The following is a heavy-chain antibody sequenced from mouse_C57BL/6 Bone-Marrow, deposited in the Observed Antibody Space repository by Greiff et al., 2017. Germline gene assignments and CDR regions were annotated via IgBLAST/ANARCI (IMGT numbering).Heavy chain of an antibody. CDR3: ARDIDDGYDDWFAY. CDR2: IYPGSGST. V-gene: IGHV1-55*01. Sequence: QVQLQQPGAELVKPGASVKMSCKASGYTFTSYWLTWVKQRPGQGLEWIGDIYPGSGSTNYNEKFKSKATLAVDKSSSTAYMQLSSLTSADSAVYYWARDIDDGYDDWFAYGGRGTLITVTA. J-gene: IGHJ3*01. CDR1: GYTFTSYW. D-gene: IGHD2-2*01.